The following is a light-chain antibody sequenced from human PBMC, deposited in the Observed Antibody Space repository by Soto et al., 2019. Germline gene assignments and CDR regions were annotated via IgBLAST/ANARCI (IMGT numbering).Light chain of an antibody. J-gene: IGKJ4*01. CDR3: QHYEALVLS. CDR1: QDITDY. Sequence: DIQMTQSPSSLSASVGDRVTITCQASQDITDYLNWYQQKPGKAPRLLIYDASNLETGVTPRFSGSGSGTDFTFTISNLQPEDIATYYCQHYEALVLSFGGGTKVEIK. CDR2: DAS. V-gene: IGKV1-33*01.